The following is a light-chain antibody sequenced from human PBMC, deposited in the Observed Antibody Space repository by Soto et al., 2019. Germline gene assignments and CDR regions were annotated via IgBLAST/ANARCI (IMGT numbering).Light chain of an antibody. Sequence: DIQMTQSPSSLSASVGDRVSITCRASQGIGNDLGWYQQKVGKAPKGLIYTASNLQSGVPSRFSGSGSGTEFTLTISSLQPEDFATYYCLQHNTYPLTFGGGTKVEI. J-gene: IGKJ4*01. CDR2: TAS. CDR1: QGIGND. V-gene: IGKV1-17*01. CDR3: LQHNTYPLT.